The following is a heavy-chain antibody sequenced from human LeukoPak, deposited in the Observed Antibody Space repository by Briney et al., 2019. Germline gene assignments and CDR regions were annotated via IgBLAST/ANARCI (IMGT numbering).Heavy chain of an antibody. D-gene: IGHD6-19*01. V-gene: IGHV4-34*01. CDR1: GGSFSGYY. J-gene: IGHJ4*02. Sequence: PSETLSLTCAVYGGSFSGYYWSWIRQPPGKGLEWIGEINHSGSTNYNPSLKSRVTISVDTSKNQFSLKLSSVTAADTAVYYCARRPQWIDYWGQGTLVTVSS. CDR3: ARRPQWIDY. CDR2: INHSGST.